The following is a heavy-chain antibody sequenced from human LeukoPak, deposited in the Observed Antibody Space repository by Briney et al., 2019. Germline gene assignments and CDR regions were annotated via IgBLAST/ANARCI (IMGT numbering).Heavy chain of an antibody. CDR2: IIPIFGTA. J-gene: IGHJ6*03. CDR1: GGTFSSYA. D-gene: IGHD4-23*01. V-gene: IGHV1-69*06. Sequence: SVKVSCKASGGTFSSYAISWVRQAPGQGLEWMGGIIPIFGTANYAQKFQGRVTITADKSTSTAYMELSSLRSEDTAVYYCARGRQGVVRGYYYMDVWGKGTTVTISS. CDR3: ARGRQGVVRGYYYMDV.